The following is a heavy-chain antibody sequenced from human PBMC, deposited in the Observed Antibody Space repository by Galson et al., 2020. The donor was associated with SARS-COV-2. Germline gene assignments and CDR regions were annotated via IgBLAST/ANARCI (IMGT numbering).Heavy chain of an antibody. Sequence: ESGPTLVKPTQTLTLTCTFSGFSLTTSGVGVDWIRQPPGKALEWLALIYWNDDKRYSPSLKSRLTITKDTSKNQVVLTMTNMDPVDTATYFCAHSAPSSLTIFGVVIVKDYFDYWGQGTLVTVSS. CDR2: IYWNDDK. D-gene: IGHD3-3*01. CDR3: AHSAPSSLTIFGVVIVKDYFDY. J-gene: IGHJ4*02. CDR1: GFSLTTSGVG. V-gene: IGHV2-5*01.